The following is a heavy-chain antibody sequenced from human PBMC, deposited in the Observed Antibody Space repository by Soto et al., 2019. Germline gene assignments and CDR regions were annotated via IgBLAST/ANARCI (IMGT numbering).Heavy chain of an antibody. V-gene: IGHV1-69*02. Sequence: QVQLVQSGAEVKKPGSSVKVSCKASGGTFSSYTISWVRQAPGQGLEWMGRIIPILGIANYAQKFQGRVTITADKSTSTAYMELSSLRSEDTAVYYCARGYGDYEYYFDYWGQGTLVTVSS. J-gene: IGHJ4*02. CDR2: IIPILGIA. CDR3: ARGYGDYEYYFDY. CDR1: GGTFSSYT. D-gene: IGHD4-17*01.